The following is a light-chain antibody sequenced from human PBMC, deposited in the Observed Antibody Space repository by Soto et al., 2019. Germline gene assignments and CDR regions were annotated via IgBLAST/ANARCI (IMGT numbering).Light chain of an antibody. CDR1: QTLTSNY. Sequence: EIVLTQSPATLSLSPGERATLSCRASQTLTSNYLAWYQQKPGQAPRLLIHGAASRATGIPDRFSGRGSGTDFTLTISRLEPEDFAVSYCQQYSDSVLTFGGGPKLEIK. V-gene: IGKV3-20*01. CDR3: QQYSDSVLT. J-gene: IGKJ4*01. CDR2: GAA.